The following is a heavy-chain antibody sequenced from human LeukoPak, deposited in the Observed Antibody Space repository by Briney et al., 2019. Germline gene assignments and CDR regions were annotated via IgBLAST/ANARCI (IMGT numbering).Heavy chain of an antibody. D-gene: IGHD2-15*01. Sequence: SETLSLTCAVSGFSISSGYYWGWIRQPPGKGLEWIGSIYHSGSTYYNPSLKSRVTISVDTSKNQFSLKLTSVTAADTAVCYCVRGSYCSGGSCYADLDYWGQGTLVTVSS. CDR2: IYHSGST. CDR3: VRGSYCSGGSCYADLDY. V-gene: IGHV4-38-2*01. CDR1: GFSISSGYY. J-gene: IGHJ4*02.